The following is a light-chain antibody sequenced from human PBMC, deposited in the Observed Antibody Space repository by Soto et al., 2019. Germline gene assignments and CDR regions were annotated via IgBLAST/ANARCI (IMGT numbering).Light chain of an antibody. Sequence: QSALTQPASVSGSPGQSITISCTGTSSDVGGYNYVSWYQQHPGKAPKLMIYDVSNRPSGVSNRFSGSKSGNTASLTISGLQAEDEADYYCSSYTSSSTLCVFGTGTKDTDL. CDR2: DVS. V-gene: IGLV2-14*01. J-gene: IGLJ1*01. CDR1: SSDVGGYNY. CDR3: SSYTSSSTLCV.